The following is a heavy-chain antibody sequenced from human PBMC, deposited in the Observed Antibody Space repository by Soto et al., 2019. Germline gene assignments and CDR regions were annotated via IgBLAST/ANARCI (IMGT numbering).Heavy chain of an antibody. D-gene: IGHD3-9*01. CDR1: GYTFTSYA. CDR3: AREKETGNLAP. CDR2: INAGNGNT. Sequence: ASVKVSFKASGYTFTSYAMHWVRQAPGQRLEWMRWINAGNGNTKYSQKFQGRVTITRDTSASTAYMELSSLRSEDTAVYYCAREKETGNLAPWGQGTLVTVSS. J-gene: IGHJ5*02. V-gene: IGHV1-3*01.